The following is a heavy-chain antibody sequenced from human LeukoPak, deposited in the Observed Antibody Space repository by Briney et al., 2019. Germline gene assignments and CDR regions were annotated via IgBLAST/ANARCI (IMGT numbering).Heavy chain of an antibody. Sequence: GGTLRLSYAASGFTFSSYAMSWVRQAPGKGLEWVSSINGDGDTYYTDSVKGRFTISRDNSRNTLYLQMNSLRAEDTAVYYCARSRSGSVAGTSDHWGQGTLVIVSS. CDR1: GFTFSSYA. CDR3: ARSRSGSVAGTSDH. CDR2: INGDGDT. V-gene: IGHV3-23*01. J-gene: IGHJ4*02. D-gene: IGHD6-19*01.